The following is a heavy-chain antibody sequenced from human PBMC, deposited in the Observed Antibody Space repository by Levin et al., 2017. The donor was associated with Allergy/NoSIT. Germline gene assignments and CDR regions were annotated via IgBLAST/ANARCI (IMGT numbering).Heavy chain of an antibody. J-gene: IGHJ4*02. CDR1: GGSISSGSYY. CDR3: ARAEVGSEH. V-gene: IGHV4-61*02. D-gene: IGHD3-10*01. Sequence: PSETLSLTCKVSGGSISSGSYYWSWIRQPAAKGLEWIGLIYSSGSANYNPSLKSRVTISVDTSKNQFSLKLSSVTAADTAVYYCARAEVGSEHWGQGTLVTVSS. CDR2: IYSSGSA.